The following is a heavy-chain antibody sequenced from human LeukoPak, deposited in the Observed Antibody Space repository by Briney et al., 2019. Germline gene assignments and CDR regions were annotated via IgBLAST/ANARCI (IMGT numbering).Heavy chain of an antibody. D-gene: IGHD1-26*01. V-gene: IGHV3-7*03. CDR3: ARDGTSIVGSLDY. CDR2: IKEDGSQK. Sequence: GGSLRLSCEASGFTVSSNDMNWVRQAPGKGLEWVANIKEDGSQKYYVDSVKGRFTISRDNAKNSLYLQMNSLRAEDTAVYYCARDGTSIVGSLDYWGQGTLVTVSS. CDR1: GFTVSSND. J-gene: IGHJ4*02.